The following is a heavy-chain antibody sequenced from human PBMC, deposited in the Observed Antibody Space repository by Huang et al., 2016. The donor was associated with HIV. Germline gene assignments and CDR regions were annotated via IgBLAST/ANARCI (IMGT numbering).Heavy chain of an antibody. CDR3: ARDLWLRDLYYYYYMDV. CDR1: RFTFSNYA. V-gene: IGHV3-30-3*01. Sequence: QVQLVESGGGVVQPGRSLRLSCAASRFTFSNYAMHWVRQEPGKGWEWGAVISYDGSNKYDADSVKGRFTISRDNSKNTLYLQMNSLRAEDTAVYYCARDLWLRDLYYYYYMDVWGKGTTVTVSS. CDR2: ISYDGSNK. J-gene: IGHJ6*03. D-gene: IGHD5-12*01.